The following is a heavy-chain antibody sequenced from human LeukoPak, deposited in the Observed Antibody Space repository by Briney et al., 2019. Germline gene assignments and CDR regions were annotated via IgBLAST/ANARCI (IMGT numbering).Heavy chain of an antibody. V-gene: IGHV3-30*18. CDR2: IGDTGRAK. J-gene: IGHJ2*01. CDR3: AKEGAWGNWYFDL. Sequence: GGSLRLSCAASGFTFSRHGMHWVRQAPGKGLEWVAVIGDTGRAKYYADSVKGRFTTSRDNSKNTLYLGMNSLRYEDTALYYCAKEGAWGNWYFDLWGRGTLVTVSS. CDR1: GFTFSRHG. D-gene: IGHD3-16*01.